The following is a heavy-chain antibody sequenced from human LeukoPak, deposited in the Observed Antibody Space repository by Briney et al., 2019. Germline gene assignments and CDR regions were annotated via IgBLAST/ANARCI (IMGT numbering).Heavy chain of an antibody. CDR1: GFTFDDYG. V-gene: IGHV3-21*01. CDR3: ASGDYGDYAIY. D-gene: IGHD4-17*01. CDR2: ISGSSSYI. J-gene: IGHJ4*02. Sequence: PGGSLRLSCAASGFTFDDYGMTWVRQAPGKGLEWVSSISGSSSYIYYADSVKGRFTISRDNAKNSLYLQMNSLRAEDTAVYYCASGDYGDYAIYWGQGTLVTVSS.